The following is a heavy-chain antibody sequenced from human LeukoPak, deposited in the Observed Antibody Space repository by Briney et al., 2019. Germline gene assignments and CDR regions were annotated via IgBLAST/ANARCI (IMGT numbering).Heavy chain of an antibody. D-gene: IGHD6-19*01. CDR1: GYTFTGYY. J-gene: IGHJ4*02. V-gene: IGHV1-2*06. Sequence: ASVKVSCKASGYTFTGYYMHWVRQAPGQGLEWMGRISPNSGGTNYAQKFQGRVTMTRDTSISTAYMELSRLRSDDTAVYYCARGSKGIVVAAYWGQGTLVTVSS. CDR3: ARGSKGIVVAAY. CDR2: ISPNSGGT.